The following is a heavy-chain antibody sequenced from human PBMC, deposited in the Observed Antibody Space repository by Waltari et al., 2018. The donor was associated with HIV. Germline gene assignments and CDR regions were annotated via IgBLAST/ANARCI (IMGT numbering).Heavy chain of an antibody. CDR2: IKSKTDGGTT. J-gene: IGHJ4*02. D-gene: IGHD3-22*01. CDR3: TTYITMIVVVIT. Sequence: EVQLVESGGGLVKPGGSLRLSCAASGFTFSNAWMSWVRQAPGKGLEWVGRIKSKTDGGTTDYAAPVKGRFTISRDDSKNTLYLQMNSLKTEDTAVYYCTTYITMIVVVITWGQGTLVTVSS. V-gene: IGHV3-15*01. CDR1: GFTFSNAW.